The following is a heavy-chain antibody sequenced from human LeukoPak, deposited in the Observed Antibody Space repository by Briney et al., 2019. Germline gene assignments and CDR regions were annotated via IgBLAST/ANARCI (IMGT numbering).Heavy chain of an antibody. D-gene: IGHD5-18*01. V-gene: IGHV1-8*01. Sequence: ASVKVSCKASGYTFTSYDINWVRQAPGQGLEWMGWMNPNSGNTGYAQKFQGRVTMTRNTSISTAYMELSSLRSEDTAVYYCAREYSSYYYYGMDVWGQGTTVTVSS. CDR3: AREYSSYYYYGMDV. CDR2: MNPNSGNT. J-gene: IGHJ6*02. CDR1: GYTFTSYD.